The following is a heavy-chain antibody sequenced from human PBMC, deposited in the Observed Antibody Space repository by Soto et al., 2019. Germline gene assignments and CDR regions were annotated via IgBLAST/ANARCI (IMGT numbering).Heavy chain of an antibody. Sequence: EVQLVESGGGLVQPGGSLRLSCAVSGFIISTNYMSWVRQAPGKGLEWVSGIYSDGRTDYADSVQGRFTVSRDTSKNTLYLQMNILRAEDTAVYYCTRDSSYYGSWRGVLDYWGQGTLVTVSS. D-gene: IGHD3-10*01. CDR2: IYSDGRT. CDR1: GFIISTNY. CDR3: TRDSSYYGSWRGVLDY. V-gene: IGHV3-66*01. J-gene: IGHJ4*02.